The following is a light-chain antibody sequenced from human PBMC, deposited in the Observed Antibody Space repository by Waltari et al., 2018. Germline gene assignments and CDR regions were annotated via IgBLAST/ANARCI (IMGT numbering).Light chain of an antibody. CDR3: QQRSNWPPWT. Sequence: EIVLTQSPATLSLSPGERATLSCRASQSVSSYLAWYQQKPGQAPRPLNYDASNRDTGIPARFSGSGSGTDFTLTISSLESEDFAVYYCQQRSNWPPWTFGQGTKVEIK. CDR1: QSVSSY. J-gene: IGKJ1*01. CDR2: DAS. V-gene: IGKV3-11*01.